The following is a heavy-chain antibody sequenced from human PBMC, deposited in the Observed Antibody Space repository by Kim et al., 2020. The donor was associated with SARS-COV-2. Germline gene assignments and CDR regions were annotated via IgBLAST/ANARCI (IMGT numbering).Heavy chain of an antibody. CDR1: GGSVSSGSYY. D-gene: IGHD1-26*01. CDR3: ARDVKYSGSYYWYFDL. J-gene: IGHJ2*01. Sequence: SETLSLTCTVSGGSVSSGSYYWSWIRQPPGKGLEWIGYIYYSGSTNYNPSLKSRVTISVDTSKNQFSLKLSSVTAADTAVYYCARDVKYSGSYYWYFDLWGRGTLVTVSS. V-gene: IGHV4-61*01. CDR2: IYYSGST.